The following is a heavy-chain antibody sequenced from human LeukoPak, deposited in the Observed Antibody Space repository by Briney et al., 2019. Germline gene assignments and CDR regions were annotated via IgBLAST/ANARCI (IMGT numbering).Heavy chain of an antibody. CDR1: GGSISSYY. CDR3: ARKSLRQNYFDY. CDR2: LHSSGST. V-gene: IGHV4-4*07. J-gene: IGHJ4*02. D-gene: IGHD5/OR15-5a*01. Sequence: SETLSLTCTVSGGSISSYYWNWIRQPAGKGLEWIGRLHSSGSTNYSPSLKSRVTLSLDTSKNQFSLNLSSVTAADTAVYYCARKSLRQNYFDYWGQGMLVTVSS.